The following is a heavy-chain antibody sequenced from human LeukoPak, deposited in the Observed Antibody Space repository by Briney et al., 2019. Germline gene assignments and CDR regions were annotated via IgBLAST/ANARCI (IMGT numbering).Heavy chain of an antibody. D-gene: IGHD1-20*01. J-gene: IGHJ5*02. V-gene: IGHV4-59*08. CDR2: IYYSGST. Sequence: SETLSLTCTVSGGSISSYYWSWIRQPPGKGLEWIGYIYYSGSTNYNPSLKSRVTISVDTSKNQFSLKLSSVTAADTAVYYCASHSYNWNEGGDWFDIWGQGTLVTVSS. CDR1: GGSISSYY. CDR3: ASHSYNWNEGGDWFDI.